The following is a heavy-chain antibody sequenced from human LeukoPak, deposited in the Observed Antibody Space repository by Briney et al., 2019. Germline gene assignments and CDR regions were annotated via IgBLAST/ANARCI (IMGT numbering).Heavy chain of an antibody. CDR1: GFTFSSYA. D-gene: IGHD1-26*01. J-gene: IGHJ6*02. CDR2: ISGSGGAGT. CDR3: VKDPGGSPFYGMYV. V-gene: IGHV3-23*01. Sequence: GGSLRLSCAASGFTFSSYAMSWVRQAPGKGLEWVSTISGSGGAGTYYADSVKGRFTISRDNSKNTLYLPMNSLRAEDTAVYYCVKDPGGSPFYGMYVWGQGTTVTVSS.